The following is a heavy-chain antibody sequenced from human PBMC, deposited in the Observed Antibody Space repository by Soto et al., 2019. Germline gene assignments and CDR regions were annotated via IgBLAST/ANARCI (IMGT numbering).Heavy chain of an antibody. J-gene: IGHJ6*02. Sequence: QVQLQESGPGLVKPSQTLSLTCTVSGGSISSGNYYWTWIRQHPGKGLEWIGYIYYSGSTYYNPSLKSRVTISVDTSKNQFSLKLSSVTAADTAVYYCARANGDYSIYYYGMDVWGQGTTVTVSS. CDR3: ARANGDYSIYYYGMDV. V-gene: IGHV4-31*03. CDR1: GGSISSGNYY. CDR2: IYYSGST. D-gene: IGHD4-17*01.